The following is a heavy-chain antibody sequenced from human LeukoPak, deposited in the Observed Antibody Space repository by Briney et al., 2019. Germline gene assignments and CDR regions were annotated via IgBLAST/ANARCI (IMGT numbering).Heavy chain of an antibody. CDR3: ARVRAGYFDY. J-gene: IGHJ4*02. CDR2: IYYSGST. V-gene: IGHV4-59*01. Sequence: SETLSLTCTVSGGSISSYYWSWIRQPPGKGLEWIGYIYYSGSTNYNPSLKSRVTTSVDTSKNQFSLKLSSVTAADTAVYYCARVRAGYFDYWGQGTLVTVSS. CDR1: GGSISSYY. D-gene: IGHD6-13*01.